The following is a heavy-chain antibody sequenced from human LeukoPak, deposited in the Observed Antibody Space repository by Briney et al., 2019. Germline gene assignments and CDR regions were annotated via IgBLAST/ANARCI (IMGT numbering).Heavy chain of an antibody. D-gene: IGHD2-15*01. CDR1: RGSISGSY. V-gene: IGHV4-59*01. Sequence: PSETLSLTCTVSRGSISGSYWSWLRQPPGKGLEWIGYIHYSGTTRYNPSLESRTSISVDMSKNQSSLRLSSVTAADTATYYCAKQKLDSGSGHYYFDYWGQGTLVTVSS. CDR2: IHYSGTT. CDR3: AKQKLDSGSGHYYFDY. J-gene: IGHJ4*02.